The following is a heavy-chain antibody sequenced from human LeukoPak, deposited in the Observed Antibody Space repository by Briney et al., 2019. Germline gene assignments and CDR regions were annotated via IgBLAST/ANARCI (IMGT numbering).Heavy chain of an antibody. CDR2: ISESGDVT. D-gene: IGHD6-6*01. V-gene: IGHV3-23*01. Sequence: GGSLRLSCVVSGFTFSSYPMSWVRQAPGKGLEWVSVISESGDVTHYADSMKGRFTISRDNTKNTLSLQMNSLRAEDTAIYYCARDSSHYLGSSDYWGQGTLVTVSS. J-gene: IGHJ4*02. CDR1: GFTFSSYP. CDR3: ARDSSHYLGSSDY.